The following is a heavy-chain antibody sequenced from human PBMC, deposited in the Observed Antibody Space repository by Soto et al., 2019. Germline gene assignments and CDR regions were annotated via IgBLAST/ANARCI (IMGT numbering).Heavy chain of an antibody. CDR2: ISSSSSYI. Sequence: GGSLRLSCAASGFTFSSYSMNWVRQAPGKGLEWVSSISSSSSYIYYADSVKGRFTISRDNAKNTLYLQMNSLRAEDTAVYYCARDRGYPDSFDIRGQGTLVTVSS. V-gene: IGHV3-21*01. J-gene: IGHJ3*02. CDR1: GFTFSSYS. D-gene: IGHD3-10*01. CDR3: ARDRGYPDSFDI.